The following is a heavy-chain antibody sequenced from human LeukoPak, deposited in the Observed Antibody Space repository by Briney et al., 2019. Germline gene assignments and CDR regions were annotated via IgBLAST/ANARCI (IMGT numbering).Heavy chain of an antibody. Sequence: SETLSLTCAVYGGSFSGYCWSWIRQPPGKGLEWIGEINHSGSTNYNPSLKSRVTISVDTSKNQFSLKLSSVTAADTAVYYCARTVAGGPFDYWGQGTLVTVSS. D-gene: IGHD6-19*01. J-gene: IGHJ4*02. CDR3: ARTVAGGPFDY. V-gene: IGHV4-34*01. CDR2: INHSGST. CDR1: GGSFSGYC.